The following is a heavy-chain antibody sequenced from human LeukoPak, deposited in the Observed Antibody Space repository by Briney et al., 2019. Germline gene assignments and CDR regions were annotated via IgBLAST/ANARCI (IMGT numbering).Heavy chain of an antibody. Sequence: SETLSLTCTVAGASISSESYYWSWIRQPPGKGLEWMGEINHSGSTNYNPSLKSRVTMSVDTSKKQFSLRLSSVTAADTALYYCASLLNIAGYSGYDSDYWGQGTLVTVSS. J-gene: IGHJ4*02. D-gene: IGHD5-12*01. CDR3: ASLLNIAGYSGYDSDY. CDR2: INHSGST. CDR1: GASISSESYY. V-gene: IGHV4-39*07.